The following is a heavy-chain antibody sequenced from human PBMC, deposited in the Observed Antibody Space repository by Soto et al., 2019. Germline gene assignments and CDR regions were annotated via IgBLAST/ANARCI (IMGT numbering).Heavy chain of an antibody. J-gene: IGHJ4*02. V-gene: IGHV4-59*01. CDR3: ARGILSGYLPFDY. Sequence: QVQLQESGPGLVKPSETLSLTCTVSGGSISSYYWSWIRQPPGKGLEWIGYIYYSGSTNYNPSLKSRVTISVDTSKNQFSLRLRSVTAADTAVYYCARGILSGYLPFDYWGQGTLVTVSS. D-gene: IGHD3-22*01. CDR1: GGSISSYY. CDR2: IYYSGST.